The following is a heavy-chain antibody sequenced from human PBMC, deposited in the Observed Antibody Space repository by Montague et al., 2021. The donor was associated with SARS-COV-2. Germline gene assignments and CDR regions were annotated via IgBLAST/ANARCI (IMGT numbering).Heavy chain of an antibody. Sequence: PALVKPTQTLTLTCTFSGFSLSTRDMCVSWIRQPPGKALEWVAVIYSNDDKRYSPSLQNRLTITKDTSKNQVVLTLTYVDPVDTATYYCALRTRDNLTGYGNDIDDWGQGTQVTVSS. V-gene: IGHV2-5*08. J-gene: IGHJ4*02. D-gene: IGHD3-9*01. CDR1: GFSLSTRDMC. CDR3: ALRTRDNLTGYGNDIDD. CDR2: IYSNDDK.